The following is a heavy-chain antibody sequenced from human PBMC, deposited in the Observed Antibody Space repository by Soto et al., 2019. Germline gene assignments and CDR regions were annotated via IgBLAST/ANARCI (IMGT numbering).Heavy chain of an antibody. CDR1: GGTFSGYY. V-gene: IGHV4-34*01. Sequence: SESMSIACAVYGGTFSGYYWSWIRQHPGKGLEWIGEINHSGSTNYNPSLKSRVTISVDTSKNQFSLKLSSVTAADTAVYYCASAHEADYYYYGMDVWGQGTTVTVSS. CDR3: ASAHEADYYYYGMDV. J-gene: IGHJ6*02. CDR2: INHSGST.